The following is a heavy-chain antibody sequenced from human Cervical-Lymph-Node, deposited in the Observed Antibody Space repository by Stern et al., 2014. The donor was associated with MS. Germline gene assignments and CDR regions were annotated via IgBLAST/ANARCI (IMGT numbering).Heavy chain of an antibody. D-gene: IGHD2-2*01. CDR2: IYYNGRA. V-gene: IGHV4-31*03. Sequence: VQLVQSGPGLVKPSQTLSLTCTVSGGSITSDGNYWTWIRQHPGKGLAWIGHIYYNGRAFYNPSLRSRATISADTSKKHFSLNLTSVTVADTALYFCARAEYQLPPPVEAFDIWGQGTMVTVSS. CDR1: GGSITSDGNY. CDR3: ARAEYQLPPPVEAFDI. J-gene: IGHJ3*02.